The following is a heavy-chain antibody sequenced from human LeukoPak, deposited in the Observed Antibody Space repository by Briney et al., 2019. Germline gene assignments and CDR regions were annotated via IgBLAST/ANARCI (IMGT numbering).Heavy chain of an antibody. CDR2: IYYSGST. CDR3: ARGRDYGDYSAHSDY. CDR1: GGSISSGGYY. D-gene: IGHD4-17*01. Sequence: SETLSLSCTVSGGSISSGGYYWSWIRQHPGKGLEWIGYIYYSGSTYYNPSLKSRVTISVDTSKNQFSLKLSSVTAADTAVYYCARGRDYGDYSAHSDYWGQGTLVTVSS. J-gene: IGHJ4*02. V-gene: IGHV4-31*03.